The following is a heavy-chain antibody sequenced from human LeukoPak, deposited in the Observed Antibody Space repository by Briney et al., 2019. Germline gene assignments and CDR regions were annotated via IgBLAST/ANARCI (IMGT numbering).Heavy chain of an antibody. V-gene: IGHV3-72*01. CDR1: GFTFSDHY. Sequence: GGSLRLSCVASGFTFSDHYMDWVRQAPGKGLEWVGRIRNKVNSYTTEYAASVKGSFIISRDESKNSMFLQLNNLKIEDTAVYYCARDLSGRNAFDIWGQGTMVTVSS. CDR3: ARDLSGRNAFDI. J-gene: IGHJ3*02. CDR2: IRNKVNSYTT. D-gene: IGHD2-15*01.